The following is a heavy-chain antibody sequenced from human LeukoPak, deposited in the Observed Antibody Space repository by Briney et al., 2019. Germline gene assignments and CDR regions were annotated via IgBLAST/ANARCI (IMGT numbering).Heavy chain of an antibody. CDR2: IHYSGST. V-gene: IGHV4-39*01. D-gene: IGHD3-3*01. CDR1: GGSISSTNYY. CDR3: ASSVGITIFGVVIRH. J-gene: IGHJ4*02. Sequence: SETLSLTCTVSGGSISSTNYYWGWIRQPPGKGLEWIGGIHYSGSTYYNPSLKSRVTISVDSSKNQFSLRLSSVTAADTAVYFCASSVGITIFGVVIRHWGQGTLVTVSS.